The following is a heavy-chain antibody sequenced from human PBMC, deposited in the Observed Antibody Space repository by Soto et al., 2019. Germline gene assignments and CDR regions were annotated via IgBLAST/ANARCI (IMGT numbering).Heavy chain of an antibody. CDR3: AREATFYYYSSGYYWFYP. Sequence: GASVKVSCKASGYTFTGYYMHWVRQAPGQGLEWMGWINPNSGGTNYAQKFQGWVTMTRDTSISTAYMELSRLRSDDTAVYYCAREATFYYYSSGYYWFYPCGQGTLVPVSA. D-gene: IGHD3-22*01. V-gene: IGHV1-2*04. J-gene: IGHJ5*02. CDR1: GYTFTGYY. CDR2: INPNSGGT.